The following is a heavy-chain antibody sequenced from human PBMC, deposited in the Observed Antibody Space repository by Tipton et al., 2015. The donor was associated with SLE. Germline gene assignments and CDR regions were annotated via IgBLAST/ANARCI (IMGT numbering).Heavy chain of an antibody. CDR1: GGSLGGNY. Sequence: GLVKPSETLSLTCALYGGSLGGNYWSWIRQPPGKGLEWSGEVNHGGATNYNPSLKNRVTISVDTAKKQFSLRLTSLTAADTAVYYCASAVFYVYYMDVWGEGTTVTVS. V-gene: IGHV4-34*01. CDR3: ASAVFYVYYMDV. CDR2: VNHGGAT. D-gene: IGHD2-8*01. J-gene: IGHJ6*03.